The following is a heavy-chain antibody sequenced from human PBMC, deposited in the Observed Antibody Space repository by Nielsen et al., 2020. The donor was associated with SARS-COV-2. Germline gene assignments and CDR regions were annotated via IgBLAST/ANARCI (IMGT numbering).Heavy chain of an antibody. J-gene: IGHJ3*02. V-gene: IGHV3-23*01. D-gene: IGHD3-22*01. CDR3: AKAGDYYDSSGYFGAFDI. Sequence: GESLKISCAASGFTFSDYAMAWVRQAPGKGLEWVSVIKTSGGSTYYADSVKGRCTISRDNSKNTLYLQMNSLRAEDTAVYYCAKAGDYYDSSGYFGAFDIWGQGTMVTVSS. CDR2: IKTSGGST. CDR1: GFTFSDYA.